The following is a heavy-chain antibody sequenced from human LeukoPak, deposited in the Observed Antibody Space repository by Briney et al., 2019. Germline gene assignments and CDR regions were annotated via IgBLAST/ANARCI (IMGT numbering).Heavy chain of an antibody. Sequence: GGSLRLSCAASGFTFSHYAMSWVRQAPGEGLEWVSSVVGSGDTTHYADSVKGRFTISRDNSKNTLYLQMNSLTAEDTAVYYCAKDSAVAGTDYWGRGTLLTVSS. D-gene: IGHD6-19*01. CDR3: AKDSAVAGTDY. CDR2: VVGSGDTT. J-gene: IGHJ4*02. CDR1: GFTFSHYA. V-gene: IGHV3-23*01.